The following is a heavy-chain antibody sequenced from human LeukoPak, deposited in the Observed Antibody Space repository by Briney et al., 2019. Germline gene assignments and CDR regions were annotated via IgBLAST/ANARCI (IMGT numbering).Heavy chain of an antibody. V-gene: IGHV3-30*04. D-gene: IGHD3-10*02. CDR1: GLTFSSSE. J-gene: IGHJ6*04. CDR3: AELGITMIGGV. Sequence: PGGSLRLSCAASGLTFSSSEMVWVRQAPGKGLEWVATISSDGSNKFYADSVKGRFTIARDNSKNALYLQMNSLRADDTAVYYCAELGITMIGGVWGKGTTVIISS. CDR2: ISSDGSNK.